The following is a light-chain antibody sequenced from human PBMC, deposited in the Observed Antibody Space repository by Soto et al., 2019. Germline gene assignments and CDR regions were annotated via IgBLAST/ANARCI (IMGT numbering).Light chain of an antibody. CDR3: LLYLGSDVWV. J-gene: IGLJ2*01. V-gene: IGLV8-61*01. CDR2: STN. CDR1: SGSVSTDNS. Sequence: QTVVTQEPSFSVSPGGTVTLTCGLSSGSVSTDNSPSWYQQTPGQGPRTLIYSTNTRSSGVPDRFSGSILGSKAALTITGAQAEDESDYYCLLYLGSDVWVFGGGTKVTVL.